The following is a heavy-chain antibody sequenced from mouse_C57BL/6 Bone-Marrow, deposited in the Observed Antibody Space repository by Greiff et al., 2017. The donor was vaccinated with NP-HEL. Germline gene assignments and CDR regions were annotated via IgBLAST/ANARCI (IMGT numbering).Heavy chain of an antibody. V-gene: IGHV1-82*01. CDR3: ARSPKNYGSSYAMDY. CDR1: GYAFSSPW. D-gene: IGHD1-1*01. Sequence: QVQLKESGPELVKPGASVKISCKASGYAFSSPWMNWVKQRPGKGLEWIGRIYPGDGDTNYNGKFKGKATLTADKSSSTAYMQLSSLTSEDSAVYFCARSPKNYGSSYAMDYWGQGTSVTVSS. J-gene: IGHJ4*01. CDR2: IYPGDGDT.